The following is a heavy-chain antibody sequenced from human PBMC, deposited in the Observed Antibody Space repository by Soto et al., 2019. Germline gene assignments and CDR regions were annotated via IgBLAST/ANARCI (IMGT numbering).Heavy chain of an antibody. CDR3: EKEGCAESVERRCDF. V-gene: IGHV3-23*01. CDR2: ISGSGSST. D-gene: IGHD2-15*01. CDR1: GFTFNDYS. Sequence: GGSLRLSCAAAGFTFNDYSMSWVRQTPEKGLEWVSAISGSGSSTYYADSVRGRFTISRDNFKNTLYLQMNSLRAEDTAVYFCEKEGCAESVERRCDFWGPETLVTVS. J-gene: IGHJ4*02.